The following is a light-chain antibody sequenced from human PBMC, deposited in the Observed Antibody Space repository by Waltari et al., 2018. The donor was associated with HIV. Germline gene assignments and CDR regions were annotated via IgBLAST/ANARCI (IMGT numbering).Light chain of an antibody. V-gene: IGLV1-47*01. CDR2: RDK. Sequence: QSVLTQPPSASGTPGQRVTISCSRSSSNIESHNVFWYQQLPGTAPKLIIYRDKRRPSGVPDRFSTSKSGASASLAISGVRAEDEAEYTCATWDDSLSGVVFGGGTNLNVL. CDR1: SSNIESHN. CDR3: ATWDDSLSGVV. J-gene: IGLJ2*01.